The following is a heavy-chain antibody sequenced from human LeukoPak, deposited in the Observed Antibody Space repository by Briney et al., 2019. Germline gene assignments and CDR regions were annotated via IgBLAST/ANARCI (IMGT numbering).Heavy chain of an antibody. J-gene: IGHJ6*02. CDR1: GYTFTSYG. Sequence: GASVKVSCKASGYTFTSYGISWVRQAPGQGLEWMGWISAYNGNTNYAQKLQGRVTMTTDTSTSTAYMELRSLRSDDTAVYYCARDLASNYVRGWDYYYGMDVWGQGTTVTVSS. CDR3: ARDLASNYVRGWDYYYGMDV. D-gene: IGHD4-11*01. CDR2: ISAYNGNT. V-gene: IGHV1-18*01.